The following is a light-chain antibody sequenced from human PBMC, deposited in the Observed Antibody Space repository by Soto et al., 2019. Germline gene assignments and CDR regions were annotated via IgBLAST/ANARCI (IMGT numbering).Light chain of an antibody. J-gene: IGKJ3*01. CDR3: HQRRTWQFT. Sequence: EIVLTQSPATLSLSPGERATLSCRASQSISSYLAWYQQKPDQAPRLLIYDASNRATGIPARFSGSGSGTDFSLTISSLEPEDFAVYYFHQRRTWQFTFGPGTKVDIK. CDR2: DAS. CDR1: QSISSY. V-gene: IGKV3-11*01.